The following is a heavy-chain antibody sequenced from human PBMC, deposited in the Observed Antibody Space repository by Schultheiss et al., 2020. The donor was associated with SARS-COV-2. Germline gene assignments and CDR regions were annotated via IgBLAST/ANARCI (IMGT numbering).Heavy chain of an antibody. CDR2: IYHSGST. Sequence: GSLRLSCAVYGGSFSGYYWSWIRQPPGKGLEWIGYIYHSGSTYYNPSLKSRVTISVDRSKNQFSLKLSSVTAADTAVYYCARDRGGYGSGSYTHYYYYMDVWGKGTTVTVSS. J-gene: IGHJ6*03. V-gene: IGHV4-34*01. CDR1: GGSFSGYY. CDR3: ARDRGGYGSGSYTHYYYYMDV. D-gene: IGHD3-10*01.